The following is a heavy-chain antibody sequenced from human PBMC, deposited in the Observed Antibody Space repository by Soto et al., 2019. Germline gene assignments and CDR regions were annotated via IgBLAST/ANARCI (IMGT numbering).Heavy chain of an antibody. CDR2: INPNSGGT. D-gene: IGHD6-13*01. V-gene: IGHV1-2*02. CDR1: GYTFTGYY. J-gene: IGHJ6*02. CDR3: ARDRSPGYSSSWYVLDYYYYYGMDV. Sequence: VASVKVSCKASGYTFTGYYMHWVRQAPGQGLEWMGWINPNSGGTNYAQKFQGRVTMTRDTSISTAYMELSRLRSDDTAVYYCARDRSPGYSSSWYVLDYYYYYGMDVWGQGATVTVSS.